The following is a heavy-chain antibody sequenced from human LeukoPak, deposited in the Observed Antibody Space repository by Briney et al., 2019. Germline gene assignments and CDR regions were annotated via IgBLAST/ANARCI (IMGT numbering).Heavy chain of an antibody. V-gene: IGHV1-69*01. CDR1: GGTFSSYA. J-gene: IGHJ4*02. Sequence: SVKVSCKASGGTFSSYAISWVRQAPGQGLEWMGGIIPIFGTANYAQKFQGRVTITADESTSTAYMELSSLRSEDTAVYYCARGGYSSGWYQVYYFDYWGQGTLVTVFS. CDR2: IIPIFGTA. CDR3: ARGGYSSGWYQVYYFDY. D-gene: IGHD6-19*01.